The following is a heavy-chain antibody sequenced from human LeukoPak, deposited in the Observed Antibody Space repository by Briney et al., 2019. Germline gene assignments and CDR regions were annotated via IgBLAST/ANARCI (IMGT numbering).Heavy chain of an antibody. CDR2: ISAYNGDT. CDR1: GYTFTNYG. Sequence: ASVTVSCKASGYTFTNYGITWVRQAPGQGLEWMGWISAYNGDTTYAQNLQGRVTITTDTSTSTAYMELRSLTSGDTAVYYCARGPYCSGGTCYSQFLDHWGQGTLVTVSS. V-gene: IGHV1-18*01. J-gene: IGHJ4*02. D-gene: IGHD2-15*01. CDR3: ARGPYCSGGTCYSQFLDH.